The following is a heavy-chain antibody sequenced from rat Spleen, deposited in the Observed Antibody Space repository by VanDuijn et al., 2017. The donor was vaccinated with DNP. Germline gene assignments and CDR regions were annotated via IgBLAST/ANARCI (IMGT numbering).Heavy chain of an antibody. V-gene: IGHV5-31*01. Sequence: EVQLVESGGGPVQPGRSLKLSCVASGFIFSNYWMTWIRQAPGKGLEWVATISYDGVTTYYRDSVKGRFTISRDNAKSTLYLQMDSLRSEDTATYYCARHPQWDYFDYWGQGVMVTVSS. CDR3: ARHPQWDYFDY. J-gene: IGHJ2*01. D-gene: IGHD1-1*01. CDR2: ISYDGVTT. CDR1: GFIFSNYW.